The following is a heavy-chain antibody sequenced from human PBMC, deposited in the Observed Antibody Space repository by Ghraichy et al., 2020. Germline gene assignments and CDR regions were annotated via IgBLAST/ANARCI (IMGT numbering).Heavy chain of an antibody. V-gene: IGHV3-64D*06. Sequence: GGSLRLSCSASGFTFSSYAMHWVRQAPGKGLEYVSAISSNGGSTYYADSVKGRFTISRDNSKNTLYLQMSSLRAEDTAVYYCVKDSPPYSSGWYLGAFDIWGQGTMVTVSS. CDR1: GFTFSSYA. CDR3: VKDSPPYSSGWYLGAFDI. D-gene: IGHD6-19*01. J-gene: IGHJ3*02. CDR2: ISSNGGST.